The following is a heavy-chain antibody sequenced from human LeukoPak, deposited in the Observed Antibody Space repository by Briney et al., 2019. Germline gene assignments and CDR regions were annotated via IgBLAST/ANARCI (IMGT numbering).Heavy chain of an antibody. V-gene: IGHV3-21*01. D-gene: IGHD3-16*02. CDR3: ARVSAGVIGVKDVFDI. J-gene: IGHJ3*02. CDR2: ISGSSSYI. CDR1: GFTFSRYS. Sequence: KPGGSLRLSCAASGFTFSRYSMNWVRQAPGKGLEWVSSISGSSSYIYYADSVKGRFTISRHNAKNSLYLQMNSLRAEDTAVYYCARVSAGVIGVKDVFDIWGQGTMVTVSS.